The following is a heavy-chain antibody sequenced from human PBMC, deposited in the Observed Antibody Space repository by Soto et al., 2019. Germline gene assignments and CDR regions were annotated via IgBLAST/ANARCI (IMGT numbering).Heavy chain of an antibody. D-gene: IGHD3-10*01. CDR1: GYTFTSYA. J-gene: IGHJ5*02. V-gene: IGHV1-3*01. Sequence: GASVKVSCKASGYTFTSYAMHWVRQAPGQRLEWMGWINADNGNTNYAQKFQGRVTITTDTSTSTAYMELRSLRSDDTAVYYCAMDQYGSGSYLPWGQGTLVTVSS. CDR3: AMDQYGSGSYLP. CDR2: INADNGNT.